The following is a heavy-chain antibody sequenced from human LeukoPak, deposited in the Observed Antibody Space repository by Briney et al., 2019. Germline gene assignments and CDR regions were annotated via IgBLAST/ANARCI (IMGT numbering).Heavy chain of an antibody. CDR3: AREDNLGSFYSFDY. Sequence: GGSLRLSCAASGFTFSTYSMHWVRQAPGKGLVWVSRIDSDGSSTSYADSVKGRFTISRDNAKNTLYLQMNSLRAEDTAVYYCAREDNLGSFYSFDYWGQGTLATVSS. J-gene: IGHJ4*02. CDR2: IDSDGSST. CDR1: GFTFSTYS. D-gene: IGHD3-16*01. V-gene: IGHV3-74*01.